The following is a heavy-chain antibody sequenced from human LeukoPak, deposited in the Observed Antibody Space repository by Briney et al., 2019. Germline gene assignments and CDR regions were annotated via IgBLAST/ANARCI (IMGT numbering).Heavy chain of an antibody. CDR2: IYSGGST. CDR3: ARDEPSPDSTDLDY. J-gene: IGHJ4*02. CDR1: GFTVSSNY. Sequence: GGSLRLSCAASGFTVSSNYMTWVRQAPGKGLEWVSVIYSGGSTYYADSVKGRFTISRDNSKNTLYLQMNSLRAEDTAVYYCARDEPSPDSTDLDYWGQGTPVTVSS. V-gene: IGHV3-66*01. D-gene: IGHD2/OR15-2a*01.